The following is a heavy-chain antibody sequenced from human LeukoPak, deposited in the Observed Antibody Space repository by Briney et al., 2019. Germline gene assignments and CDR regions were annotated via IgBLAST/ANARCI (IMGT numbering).Heavy chain of an antibody. CDR2: ISAYNGNT. J-gene: IGHJ4*02. CDR1: GYTFTRYG. D-gene: IGHD3-10*01. CDR3: ARDVRMGYGSGSSN. Sequence: ASVTVSCKASGYTFTRYGISWVRQAPGQGLEWVGLISAYNGNTNYAQKLQGRVPMTTDTSTSTAYMELRSLRSDDTAVYYCARDVRMGYGSGSSNWGQGTLVTVSS. V-gene: IGHV1-18*01.